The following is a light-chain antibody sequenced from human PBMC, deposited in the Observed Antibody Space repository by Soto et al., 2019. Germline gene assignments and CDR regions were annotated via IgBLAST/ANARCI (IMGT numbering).Light chain of an antibody. J-gene: IGKJ5*01. CDR1: QSVSSSY. CDR3: QHYDSLPIT. V-gene: IGKV3-20*01. CDR2: GAS. Sequence: EIVWTQSSGTESLSPGERAPHSCRASQSVSSSYLAWYQQKPGQPPRLLIYGASSRATGIPDRFRGSGSGTDFTLTISTLDPEDFAVFYCQHYDSLPITFGQGT.